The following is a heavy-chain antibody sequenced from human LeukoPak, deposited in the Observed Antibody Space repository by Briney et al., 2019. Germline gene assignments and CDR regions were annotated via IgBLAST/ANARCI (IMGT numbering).Heavy chain of an antibody. CDR2: ISSSSSYI. Sequence: PGGSLRLSCAASGFTFSSYSMNWVRQAPGKGLEWVSSISSSSSYIYYADSVAGRFTISRDNAKKSLYLQMNSLRTEATAVYYCARDIPDFDDCGQGTLVTVSS. CDR3: ARDIPDFDD. J-gene: IGHJ4*02. V-gene: IGHV3-21*01. CDR1: GFTFSSYS.